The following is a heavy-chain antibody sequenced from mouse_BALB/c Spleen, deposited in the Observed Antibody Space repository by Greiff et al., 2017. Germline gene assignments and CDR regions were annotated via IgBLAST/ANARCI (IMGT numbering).Heavy chain of an antibody. J-gene: IGHJ4*01. Sequence: DVKLVESGGGLVQPGGSRKLSCAASGFTFSDYGMAWVRQAPGKGPEWVAFISNLAYSIYYADTVTGRFTISRENAKNTLYLEMSSLRSEDTAMYYCARAYYFLSMDYWGQGTSVTVSS. CDR2: ISNLAYSI. CDR1: GFTFSDYG. D-gene: IGHD2-10*01. CDR3: ARAYYFLSMDY. V-gene: IGHV5-15*02.